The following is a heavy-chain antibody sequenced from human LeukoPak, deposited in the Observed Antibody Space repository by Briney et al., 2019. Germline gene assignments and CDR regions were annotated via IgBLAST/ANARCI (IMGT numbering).Heavy chain of an antibody. D-gene: IGHD3-3*01. CDR1: GGTFSSYA. Sequence: VASVKVSCKASGGTFSSYAISWVRQAPGQGLEWMGGIIPIFGTANYAQKFQGRVTITADGSTSTAYMELSSLRSEDTAVYYCARGRRITIFGVVTLPPDYWGQGTLVTVSS. V-gene: IGHV1-69*01. CDR3: ARGRRITIFGVVTLPPDY. CDR2: IIPIFGTA. J-gene: IGHJ4*02.